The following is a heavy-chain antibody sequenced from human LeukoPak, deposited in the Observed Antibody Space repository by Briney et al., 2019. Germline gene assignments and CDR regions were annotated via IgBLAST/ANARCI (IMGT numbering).Heavy chain of an antibody. Sequence: GGSLRLSCAASGFIFSTYSMNWVRQAPGKGLEWVSYISSGSTTIYYADFVKGRFTISRDNSKNTLYLQMNSLRAEDTAVYYCAKSTGWYSSSWYLIYWGQGILVTVSS. J-gene: IGHJ4*02. CDR3: AKSTGWYSSSWYLIY. CDR2: ISSGSTTI. CDR1: GFIFSTYS. V-gene: IGHV3-48*01. D-gene: IGHD6-13*01.